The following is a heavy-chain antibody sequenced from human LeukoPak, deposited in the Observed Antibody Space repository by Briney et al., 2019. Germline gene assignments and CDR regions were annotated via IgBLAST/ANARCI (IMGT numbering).Heavy chain of an antibody. CDR2: IYHSGST. D-gene: IGHD4-17*01. CDR3: ATTITVTTDY. CDR1: GGSISSYY. Sequence: SETLSLTCTVSGGSISSYYWSWIRQPPGKGLEWIGSIYHSGSTYYNPSLKSRVTISVDTSKNHFSLKLSSVTAADTAMYYCATTITVTTDYWGQGALVTVSS. V-gene: IGHV4-59*04. J-gene: IGHJ4*02.